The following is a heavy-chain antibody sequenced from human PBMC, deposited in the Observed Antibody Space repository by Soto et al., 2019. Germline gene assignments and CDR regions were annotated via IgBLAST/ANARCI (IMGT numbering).Heavy chain of an antibody. J-gene: IGHJ3*02. Sequence: SETLSLTCAVSGGSISSSNWWSWVRQPPGKGLEWIGYIYYSGSTYYNPSLKSRVTISVDTSKNQFSLKLSSVTAADTAVYYCARVLVVQAAIEEAFDIWGQGTMVT. CDR3: ARVLVVQAAIEEAFDI. CDR2: IYYSGST. D-gene: IGHD2-2*02. CDR1: GGSISSSNW. V-gene: IGHV4-4*02.